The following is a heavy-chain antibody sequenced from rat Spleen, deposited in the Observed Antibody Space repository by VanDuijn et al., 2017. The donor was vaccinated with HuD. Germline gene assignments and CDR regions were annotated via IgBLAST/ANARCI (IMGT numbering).Heavy chain of an antibody. D-gene: IGHD1-12*03. CDR1: GFTFSNYY. V-gene: IGHV5-25*01. Sequence: EVQLVESGGGLVQPGRSMKLSCAASGFTFSNYYMAWVRQAPTKGLEWVASISPGGGSTYYRDSVKGRFTVSRDNARTTLYLQMDSLRSEDTATYYCARLNYLDGFPYYLYFDFWGPGTMVTVSS. J-gene: IGHJ1*01. CDR2: ISPGGGST. CDR3: ARLNYLDGFPYYLYFDF.